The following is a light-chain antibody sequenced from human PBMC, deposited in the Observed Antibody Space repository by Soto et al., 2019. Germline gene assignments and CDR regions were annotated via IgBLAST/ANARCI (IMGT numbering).Light chain of an antibody. CDR2: GAF. CDR1: PSVTNF. CDR3: QQRNISPPVT. V-gene: IGKV3-11*01. Sequence: EIVLTQSPATLSLSPGERATLSCRASPSVTNFLAWYQQKPGQAPRLLIYGAFNRAPGIPARFSGSGSGTDFTLTISSLEPEDSAIYYCQQRNISPPVTFGQGTRLEIK. J-gene: IGKJ5*01.